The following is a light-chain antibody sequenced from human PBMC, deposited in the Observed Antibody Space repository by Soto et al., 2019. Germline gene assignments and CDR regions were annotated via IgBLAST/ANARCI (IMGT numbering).Light chain of an antibody. J-gene: IGLJ3*02. CDR1: SSDFGTYNL. CDR2: EVT. CDR3: CSSVHPNTLV. V-gene: IGLV2-23*02. Sequence: QSALTQPASVSGSPGQSITISCTETSSDFGTYNLVSWYQQNPDKAPKLMIYEVTKRPSGVSNRFSGSQSGNTASLTISGLQAEDEADYYCCSSVHPNTLVFGGGTKLTVL.